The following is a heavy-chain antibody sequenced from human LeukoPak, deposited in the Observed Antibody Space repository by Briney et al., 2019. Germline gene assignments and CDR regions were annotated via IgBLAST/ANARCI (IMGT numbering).Heavy chain of an antibody. CDR1: GFTLSSYS. D-gene: IGHD3-22*01. CDR2: IGSSSSYI. J-gene: IGHJ4*02. V-gene: IGHV3-21*01. CDR3: ARDRYDRSGYYDY. Sequence: GGSLRLSCAASGFTLSSYSMNWVRQAPGKGLEWVSCIGSSSSYIHYTDSVKGRFTISRDNTKKSLYLQMNSLRAEDTAVYYCARDRYDRSGYYDYWGQGTLVTVSS.